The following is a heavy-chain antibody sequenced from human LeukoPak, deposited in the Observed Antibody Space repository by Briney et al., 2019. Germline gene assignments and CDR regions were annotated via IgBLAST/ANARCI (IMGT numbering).Heavy chain of an antibody. J-gene: IGHJ4*02. CDR1: GLPFSTYA. CDR3: ARCLSDSSYNGLDY. Sequence: GGPLRLPSAAPGLPFSTYALTWVGRPPGKGVQGVARMEGGGGTTSFADSVKGRFTISRDNPKSTLYLQTKSLRAEDTAVCDCARCLSDSSYNGLDYRGQGTRVTVSS. V-gene: IGHV3-23*01. D-gene: IGHD3-10*01. CDR2: MEGGGGTT.